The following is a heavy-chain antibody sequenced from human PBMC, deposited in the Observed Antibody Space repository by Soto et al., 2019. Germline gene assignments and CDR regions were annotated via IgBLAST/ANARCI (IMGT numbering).Heavy chain of an antibody. J-gene: IGHJ4*02. CDR1: GYTFTNYN. V-gene: IGHV1-3*04. CDR3: ARDYYKYYDSSGYYRSPAY. D-gene: IGHD3-22*01. CDR2: ISIGNGNT. Sequence: ASVKVSCKTSGYTFTNYNMHWVRQAPGQGLEWMGWISIGNGNTYYPQKFQGRFTITRDTSASTAYMELNSLRAEDTAVYYCARDYYKYYDSSGYYRSPAYWGQGTLVTVSS.